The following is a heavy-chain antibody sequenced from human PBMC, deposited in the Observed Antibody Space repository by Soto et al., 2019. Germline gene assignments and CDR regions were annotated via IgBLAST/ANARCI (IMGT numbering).Heavy chain of an antibody. CDR3: ARESPLITYYFAL. V-gene: IGHV3-33*08. D-gene: IGHD3-16*01. J-gene: IGHJ4*02. CDR2: IWYDGSQI. Sequence: QMQMVESGGGVVQPGRSLRLSCAASGFTFSSYGMNWVRQAPGKGLEWVALIWYDGSQIYYADSVKGRFTISRDNSQSTLYLQMDSLRADDTALYFCARESPLITYYFALWGQGTLVTVSS. CDR1: GFTFSSYG.